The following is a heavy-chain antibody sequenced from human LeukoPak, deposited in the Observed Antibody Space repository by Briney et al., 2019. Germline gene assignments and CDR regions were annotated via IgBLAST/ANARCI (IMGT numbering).Heavy chain of an antibody. Sequence: PSETLSLTCTVSGGSISSYYWSWIRQPPGKGLEWIGYIYYSGSTNYNPSLKSRVTISVDTSKNQFSLKLSSVTAADTAVYYCARAESGWSPWGWYFDLWGRGTLVTVSS. J-gene: IGHJ2*01. D-gene: IGHD6-19*01. CDR2: IYYSGST. CDR1: GGSISSYY. CDR3: ARAESGWSPWGWYFDL. V-gene: IGHV4-59*01.